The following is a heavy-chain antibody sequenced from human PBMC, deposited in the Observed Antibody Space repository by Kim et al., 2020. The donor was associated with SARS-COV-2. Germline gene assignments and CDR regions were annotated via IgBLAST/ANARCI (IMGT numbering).Heavy chain of an antibody. J-gene: IGHJ4*02. CDR2: IYPGDSDT. D-gene: IGHD2-21*02. V-gene: IGHV5-51*01. CDR1: GYSFTSYW. CDR3: ARLAYCGGDCYSWYFDY. Sequence: GESLKISCKGSGYSFTSYWIGWVRQMPGKGLEWMGIIYPGDSDTRYSPSFQGQVTISADKSISTAYLQWSSLKASDTAMYYCARLAYCGGDCYSWYFDYWGQGTLVTVSS.